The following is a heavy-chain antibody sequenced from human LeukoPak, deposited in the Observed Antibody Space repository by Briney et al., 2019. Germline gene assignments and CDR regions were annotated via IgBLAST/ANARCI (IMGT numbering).Heavy chain of an antibody. Sequence: GGSLRLSCAASGFTFSSYSMNWVRQAPGKGLEWVSSISSSSSYIYYADSAKGRFTISRDNAKNSLYLQMNSLRAEDTAVYYCARVSIAVAGTSFDYWGQGTLVTVSS. D-gene: IGHD6-19*01. CDR3: ARVSIAVAGTSFDY. J-gene: IGHJ4*02. CDR1: GFTFSSYS. CDR2: ISSSSSYI. V-gene: IGHV3-21*06.